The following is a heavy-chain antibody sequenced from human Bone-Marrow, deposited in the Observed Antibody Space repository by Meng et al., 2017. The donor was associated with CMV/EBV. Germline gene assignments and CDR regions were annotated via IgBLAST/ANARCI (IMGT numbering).Heavy chain of an antibody. D-gene: IGHD5-24*01. Sequence: KASGYTFTGYYMHWVRQAPGQGLEWMGWINPNSGGTNYAQKFQGRVTMTRDTSISTAYMELSRLRSDDTAVYYCARDGGGMATIIDYWGQGTLVTVSS. CDR1: GYTFTGYY. J-gene: IGHJ4*02. CDR2: INPNSGGT. V-gene: IGHV1-2*02. CDR3: ARDGGGMATIIDY.